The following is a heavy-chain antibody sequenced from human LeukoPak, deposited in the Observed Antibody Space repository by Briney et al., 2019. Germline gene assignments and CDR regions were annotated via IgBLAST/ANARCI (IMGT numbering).Heavy chain of an antibody. Sequence: PSETLSLTCTVSGGSISSYYWSWIRQPPGKGLEWIGCIYYSGSTNYNASLKSRVTISVDTYKNQFSLKLSSVTAADTAVYYCARGRVSIAVAGTYWFDPWGQGTLVTVST. CDR1: GGSISSYY. CDR2: IYYSGST. V-gene: IGHV4-59*01. CDR3: ARGRVSIAVAGTYWFDP. D-gene: IGHD6-19*01. J-gene: IGHJ5*02.